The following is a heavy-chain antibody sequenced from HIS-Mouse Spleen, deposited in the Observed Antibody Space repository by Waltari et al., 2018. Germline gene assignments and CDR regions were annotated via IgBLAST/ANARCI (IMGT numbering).Heavy chain of an antibody. D-gene: IGHD6-6*01. CDR1: GGSFSGYY. CDR3: ARGRKGSSSSQSAFDI. CDR2: INHSGSN. J-gene: IGHJ3*02. Sequence: QVQLQQWGAGLLKPSETLSLTCAVYGGSFSGYYWSWIRQPPGKGLEWIGEINHSGSNNYNPSLKSRVTISVDTSKNQFSLKLSSVTAADTAVYYCARGRKGSSSSQSAFDIWGQGTMVTVSS. V-gene: IGHV4-34*01.